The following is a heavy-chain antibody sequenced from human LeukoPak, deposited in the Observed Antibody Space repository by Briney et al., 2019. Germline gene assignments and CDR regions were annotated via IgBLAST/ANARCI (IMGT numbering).Heavy chain of an antibody. J-gene: IGHJ4*02. V-gene: IGHV1-2*02. Sequence: ASVKVSCKASGYTFTSYGISWVRQAPGQGLEWMGWINPNSGGTNYAQKFQGRVTMTRDTSISTAYMELSRLRSDDTAVYYCARGAWEPRDFDYWGQGTLVTVSS. CDR2: INPNSGGT. CDR3: ARGAWEPRDFDY. CDR1: GYTFTSYG. D-gene: IGHD1-26*01.